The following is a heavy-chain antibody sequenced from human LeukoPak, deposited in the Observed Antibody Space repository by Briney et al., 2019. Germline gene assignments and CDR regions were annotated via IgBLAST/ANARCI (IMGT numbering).Heavy chain of an antibody. J-gene: IGHJ4*02. CDR3: ARESTTVAGTFDY. V-gene: IGHV4-34*01. Sequence: PSETLSLTCAVYGGSFSGYYWSRIRQPPGKGLEWIGEINHSGSTNYNPSLKSRVTISVDTSKNQFSLKLGSVTAADTAMYYCARESTTVAGTFDYWGQGTLVTVSS. D-gene: IGHD6-19*01. CDR1: GGSFSGYY. CDR2: INHSGST.